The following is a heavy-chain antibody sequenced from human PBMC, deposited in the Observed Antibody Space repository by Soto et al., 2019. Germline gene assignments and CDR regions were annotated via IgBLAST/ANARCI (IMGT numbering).Heavy chain of an antibody. CDR1: GFTFSSYA. CDR3: AKRTLGATPGVDY. CDR2: ISGNGAGT. J-gene: IGHJ4*02. Sequence: EVQLLESGGGLVQPGGSLRLSCAASGFTFSSYAMLWVRQAPGKGLEWVSSISGNGAGTYYADSVKGRFTISRDNSKXXLYLQXXXXXXXXTALYYCAKRTLGATPGVDYWGQGTLVTVSS. V-gene: IGHV3-23*01. D-gene: IGHD1-26*01.